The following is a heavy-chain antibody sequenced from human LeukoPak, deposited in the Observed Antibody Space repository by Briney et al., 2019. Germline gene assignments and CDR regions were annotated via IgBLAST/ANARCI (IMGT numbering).Heavy chain of an antibody. Sequence: GGSLRLSCSASGFIFTTYWMHWVREAPGKGLVWVARINSDGSDTYYADSVKGRFTISRDNSKNTVYLQMNSLRAEDTAVYYCTRDLVGATSDFWGQGTLVTVSS. CDR3: TRDLVGATSDF. D-gene: IGHD1-26*01. V-gene: IGHV3-74*01. J-gene: IGHJ4*02. CDR1: GFIFTTYW. CDR2: INSDGSDT.